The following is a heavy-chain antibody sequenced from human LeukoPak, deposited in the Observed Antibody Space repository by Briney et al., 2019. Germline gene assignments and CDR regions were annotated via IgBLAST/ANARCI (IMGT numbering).Heavy chain of an antibody. Sequence: PGGSLRLSCAASGFTFSSYAMSWVRQAPGKGLEWVSAISGSGGSTYYADSVKGRFTISRDNSKNTLYLRMNSLRAEDTAVYYCAKDLLPHYGDFSGFGYWGQGTLVTVSS. CDR1: GFTFSSYA. V-gene: IGHV3-23*01. CDR2: ISGSGGST. CDR3: AKDLLPHYGDFSGFGY. D-gene: IGHD4-17*01. J-gene: IGHJ4*02.